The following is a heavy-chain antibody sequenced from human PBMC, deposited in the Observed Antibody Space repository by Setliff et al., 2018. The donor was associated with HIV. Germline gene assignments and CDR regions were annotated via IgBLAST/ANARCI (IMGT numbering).Heavy chain of an antibody. CDR3: ATKEPGTTYFQH. J-gene: IGHJ1*01. CDR2: ISTTASHI. CDR1: KFTFTNYE. V-gene: IGHV3-48*03. D-gene: IGHD1-1*01. Sequence: LRLSCTASKFTFTNYELNWVRQAPGKGLEWISYISTTASHIYYADSVKGRFTISRDSAKNSLYLEMKSLRAEDTAVYYCATKEPGTTYFQHWGQGTLVTVSS.